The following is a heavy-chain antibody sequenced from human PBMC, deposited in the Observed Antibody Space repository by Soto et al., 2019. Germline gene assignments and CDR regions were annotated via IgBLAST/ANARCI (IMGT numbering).Heavy chain of an antibody. D-gene: IGHD6-19*01. V-gene: IGHV3-30-3*01. J-gene: IGHJ4*02. Sequence: QVQLVESGGGVVQPGRSLRLSCAASGFTFSNFPIHWVRQAPGKGLEWVTVISYDGSNEYYADSVKGRFTISRDNSKNTLYLQMNGLRPEDSGLYFCARGGLGSGWYHFDSWGQGTLVTVSS. CDR3: ARGGLGSGWYHFDS. CDR2: ISYDGSNE. CDR1: GFTFSNFP.